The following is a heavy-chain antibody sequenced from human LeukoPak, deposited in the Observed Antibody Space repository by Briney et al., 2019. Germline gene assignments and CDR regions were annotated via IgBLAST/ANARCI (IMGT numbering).Heavy chain of an antibody. CDR3: ARGAGYDSSGYYYVRRWFDP. D-gene: IGHD3-22*01. V-gene: IGHV4-34*01. CDR2: INHSGST. Sequence: SETLSLTCAVYGGSFSGYYWSWIRQPPGKGLQWIGEINHSGSTNYNPSLKSRVTISVDTSKNQFSLKLSSVTAAVTAVYYCARGAGYDSSGYYYVRRWFDPWGQGTLVTVSS. J-gene: IGHJ5*02. CDR1: GGSFSGYY.